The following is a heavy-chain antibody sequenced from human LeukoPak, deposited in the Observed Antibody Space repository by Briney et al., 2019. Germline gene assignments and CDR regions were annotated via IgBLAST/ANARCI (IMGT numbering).Heavy chain of an antibody. CDR1: GYTFTSNW. Sequence: GESLKISCKASGYTFTSNWNGWVRQMPGKGLEWVGVIYPGDSDVRYSPSFRGQVTISADKSISTAYLQWTGLETSDTAIFYCARGGYTNGWYYFDYWAQGTLVTVSS. D-gene: IGHD6-19*01. CDR2: IYPGDSDV. V-gene: IGHV5-51*01. CDR3: ARGGYTNGWYYFDY. J-gene: IGHJ4*02.